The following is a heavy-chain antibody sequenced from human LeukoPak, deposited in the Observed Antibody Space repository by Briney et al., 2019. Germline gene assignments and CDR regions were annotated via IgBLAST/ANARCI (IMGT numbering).Heavy chain of an antibody. Sequence: GASVKVSCKASGGTFSSYAISWVRQAPGQGLEWMEGIIPIFGTANYAQKFQGRVTITTDESTSTAYMELSSLRSEDTAVYYCATPGVSIAARHSQFDYWGQGTLVTVSS. CDR2: IIPIFGTA. D-gene: IGHD6-6*01. CDR3: ATPGVSIAARHSQFDY. J-gene: IGHJ4*02. V-gene: IGHV1-69*05. CDR1: GGTFSSYA.